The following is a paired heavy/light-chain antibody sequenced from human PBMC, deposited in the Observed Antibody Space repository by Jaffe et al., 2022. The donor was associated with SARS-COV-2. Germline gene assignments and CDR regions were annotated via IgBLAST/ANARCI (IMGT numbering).Heavy chain of an antibody. D-gene: IGHD2-8*01. J-gene: IGHJ4*02. V-gene: IGHV5-51*01. Sequence: EVQLEQSGAEVKKPGESLKISCKGSGYSFTSYWIGWVRQMPGKGLEWMGIIYPPESDTRYSPSFEGQVTISADKSISTAYLQWSSLKASDTAVYYCARLHVFRVSDPYYFDHWGQGTQVIVSS. CDR1: GYSFTSYW. CDR2: IYPPESDT. CDR3: ARLHVFRVSDPYYFDH.
Light chain of an antibody. V-gene: IGLV1-51*01. CDR1: SSNIGNNY. J-gene: IGLJ1*01. Sequence: QSVLTQPPSVSAAPGQKVTISCSGSSSNIGNNYVSWYQHLPRTAPKLLIYDDDERPSGIPERFSGSKSGTSATLGITGLQTGDEADYYCGTWDSSLTTYVFGTGTKVTVL. CDR3: GTWDSSLTTYV. CDR2: DDD.